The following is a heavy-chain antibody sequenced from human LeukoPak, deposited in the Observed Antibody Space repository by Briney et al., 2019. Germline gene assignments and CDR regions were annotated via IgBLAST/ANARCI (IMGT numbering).Heavy chain of an antibody. CDR1: GGSTINYF. CDR3: ARAEGSGSGAYTLDY. J-gene: IGHJ4*02. D-gene: IGHD3-10*01. Sequence: SETLSLTCTVSGGSTINYFRSWIRQPAGKGLEWIGHIYTSGTTHYNPSLKNRVTISLDTSKSQFSLRLSSVTAADTAVYYCARAEGSGSGAYTLDYWGQGIPVTVSS. V-gene: IGHV4-4*07. CDR2: IYTSGTT.